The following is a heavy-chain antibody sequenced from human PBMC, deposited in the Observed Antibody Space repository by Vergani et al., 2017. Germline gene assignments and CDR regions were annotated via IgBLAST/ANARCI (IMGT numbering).Heavy chain of an antibody. J-gene: IGHJ2*01. D-gene: IGHD5-18*01. CDR2: ISGSGGST. CDR1: GFTFSSYA. V-gene: IGHV3-23*01. Sequence: EVQLLESGGGLVQPGGSLRLSCAASGFTFSSYAMSWVRQAPGKGLEWVSAISGSGGSTYYVDSVKGRFTISRDNSKNTLYLQMNSLRAEDTAVYYCAKDLWLFFWYFDLWGRGTLVTVSS. CDR3: AKDLWLFFWYFDL.